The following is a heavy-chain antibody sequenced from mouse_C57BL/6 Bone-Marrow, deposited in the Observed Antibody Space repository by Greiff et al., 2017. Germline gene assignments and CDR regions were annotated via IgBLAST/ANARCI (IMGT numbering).Heavy chain of an antibody. CDR3: ARGDYDWFAY. CDR1: GYTFTSYG. J-gene: IGHJ3*01. D-gene: IGHD2-4*01. V-gene: IGHV1-81*01. Sequence: VKLMESGAELARPGASVKLSCKASGYTFTSYGISWVKQRTGQGLEWIGEIYPRSGNTYYNEKFKGKATLTADKSSSTAYMELRSLTSEDSAVCFCARGDYDWFAYWGQGTLVTVSA. CDR2: IYPRSGNT.